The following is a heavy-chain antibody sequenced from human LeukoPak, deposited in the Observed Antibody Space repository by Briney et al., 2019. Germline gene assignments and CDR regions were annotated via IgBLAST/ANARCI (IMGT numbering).Heavy chain of an antibody. CDR2: INPNSGGT. CDR1: GYTFTGYY. V-gene: IGHV1-2*02. D-gene: IGHD2-15*01. J-gene: IGHJ5*02. CDR3: AREVVVAATGYNWFDP. Sequence: ASVKVSCKASGYTFTGYYMHWVRQAPEQGLEWMGWINPNSGGTNYAQKFQGRVTMTRDTSISTAYMELSRLRSDDTAVYYCAREVVVAATGYNWFDPWGQGTLVTVSS.